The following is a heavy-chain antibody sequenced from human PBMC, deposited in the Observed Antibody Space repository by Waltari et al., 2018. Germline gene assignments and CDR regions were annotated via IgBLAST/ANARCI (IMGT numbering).Heavy chain of an antibody. J-gene: IGHJ6*02. CDR1: GFTFGDYA. V-gene: IGHV3-49*04. D-gene: IGHD6-13*01. CDR3: TRAQYSSSWFYYYYGMDV. Sequence: EVQLVESGGGLVQPGRSLRLSCTASGFTFGDYAMSWVRQAPGKGLEWVGFIRSKAYGGTTEYAASVKGRFTISRDDSKSIAYLQMNSLKTEDTAVYYCTRAQYSSSWFYYYYGMDVWGQGTTVTVSS. CDR2: IRSKAYGGTT.